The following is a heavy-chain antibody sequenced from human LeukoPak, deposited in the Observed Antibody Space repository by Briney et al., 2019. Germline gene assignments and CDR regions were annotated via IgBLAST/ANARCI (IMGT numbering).Heavy chain of an antibody. CDR3: ARGGGDSPYYFDY. D-gene: IGHD5-12*01. Sequence: SETLSLTCTVSGGSISSYYWSWIRQPPGKGLEWIGEINHSGSTNYNPSLKSRVTISVDTSKNQFSLKLSSVTAADTAVYYCARGGGDSPYYFDYWGQGTLVTVSS. J-gene: IGHJ4*02. V-gene: IGHV4-34*01. CDR2: INHSGST. CDR1: GGSISSYY.